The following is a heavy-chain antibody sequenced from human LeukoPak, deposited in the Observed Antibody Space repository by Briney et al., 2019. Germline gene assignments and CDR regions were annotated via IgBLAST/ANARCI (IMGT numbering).Heavy chain of an antibody. J-gene: IGHJ4*02. CDR3: VRLRRNSDSSGYYYYYDY. D-gene: IGHD3-22*01. CDR1: QFSFSSYS. Sequence: AGGSLRLSCAASQFSFSSYSFNWVRQAPGQGLKWVSSINKGATHMYYADSMRGRFTVSRDDAKNSLYLQMNSLTAEDTAVYYCVRLRRNSDSSGYYYYYDYWGRGTLVTVSS. CDR2: INKGATHM. V-gene: IGHV3-21*01.